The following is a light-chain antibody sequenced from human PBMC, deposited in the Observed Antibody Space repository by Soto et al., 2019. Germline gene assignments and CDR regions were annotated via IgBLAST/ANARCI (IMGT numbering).Light chain of an antibody. CDR1: QSISSY. CDR2: KAS. V-gene: IGKV1-5*03. CDR3: QHYNSYSEA. Sequence: DIQMTQSPSSLSASVGDRVTITCRASQSISSYLNWYQQKPGKAPKLLIYKASTLKSGVPSRFSGSGSGTEFTLTISSQQPDDFATYYCQHYNSYSEAFGQGTKVDIK. J-gene: IGKJ1*01.